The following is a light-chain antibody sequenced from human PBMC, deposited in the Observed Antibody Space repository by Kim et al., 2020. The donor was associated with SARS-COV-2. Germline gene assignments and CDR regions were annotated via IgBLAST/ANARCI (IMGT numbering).Light chain of an antibody. CDR2: GAS. J-gene: IGKJ4*01. Sequence: PVERATLSCRASQSVTSNLAWYQQKPGQAPRLLVYGASTRATGVPTRFSGSGSGTEFALTISSLQSEDFAIYYCLQYNNWPPLTFGGGTRVEIK. V-gene: IGKV3-15*01. CDR1: QSVTSN. CDR3: LQYNNWPPLT.